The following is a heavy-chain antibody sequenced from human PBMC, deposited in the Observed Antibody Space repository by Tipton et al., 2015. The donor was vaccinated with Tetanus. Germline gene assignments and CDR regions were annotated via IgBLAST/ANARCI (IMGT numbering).Heavy chain of an antibody. V-gene: IGHV1-18*01. CDR3: ARCADILGRYFDH. Sequence: QSGPEVKQPGASVTVSCKASGYRPTNYGISWVRQAPGQGLEWLGWISGYSGHTNYAQQVQGRVTMSRDTSTSTVYLEVSDLRSEDTAVYFCARCADILGRYFDHWGQGTLVTVSS. CDR2: ISGYSGHT. CDR1: GYRPTNYG. J-gene: IGHJ4*02. D-gene: IGHD3-9*01.